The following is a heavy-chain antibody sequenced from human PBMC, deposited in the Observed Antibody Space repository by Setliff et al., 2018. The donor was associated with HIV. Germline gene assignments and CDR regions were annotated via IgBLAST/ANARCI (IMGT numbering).Heavy chain of an antibody. V-gene: IGHV4-31*01. CDR3: ARASAERSAVRGLAIAFDI. CDR2: IFSSGST. D-gene: IGHD3-10*01. J-gene: IGHJ3*02. Sequence: WVRQHPGKGLEWIGYIFSSGSTFYKPSLKSPVTMSVDTSKNQYSLRLTSVTAADTAVYYCARASAERSAVRGLAIAFDIWGPGTRVTVSS.